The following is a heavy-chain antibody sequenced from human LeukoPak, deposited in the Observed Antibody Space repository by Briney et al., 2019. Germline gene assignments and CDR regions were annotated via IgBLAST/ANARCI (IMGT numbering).Heavy chain of an antibody. Sequence: KPSGTLSLTCAVSGGSISSYYWSWVRQPPGKGLEWVGVIYYSGSTNYNPSLKSRVTISVDTSKNQFSLKLSSVTAADTAVYYCARSRPTYYYDSSGTNFDYWGQGTLVTVSS. V-gene: IGHV4-59*08. CDR2: IYYSGST. D-gene: IGHD3-22*01. CDR3: ARSRPTYYYDSSGTNFDY. J-gene: IGHJ4*02. CDR1: GGSISSYY.